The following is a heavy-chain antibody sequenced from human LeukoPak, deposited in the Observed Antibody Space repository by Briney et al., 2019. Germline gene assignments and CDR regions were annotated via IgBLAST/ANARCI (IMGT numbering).Heavy chain of an antibody. V-gene: IGHV3-9*01. Sequence: PGRSLRLSCAASGFTFDDYAMHWVRQAPGKGLEWVSGISWNSGSIGYADSVKGRFTISRDNAKNSLYLQMNSLRAEDTALYYCAKDPGYYYDSSGYIDYWGQGTLVTVSS. CDR3: AKDPGYYYDSSGYIDY. J-gene: IGHJ4*02. D-gene: IGHD3-22*01. CDR2: ISWNSGSI. CDR1: GFTFDDYA.